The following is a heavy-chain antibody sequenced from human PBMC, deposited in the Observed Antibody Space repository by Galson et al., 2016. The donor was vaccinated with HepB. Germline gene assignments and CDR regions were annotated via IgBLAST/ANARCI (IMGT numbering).Heavy chain of an antibody. CDR1: GGSIGSSNSY. D-gene: IGHD3-9*01. CDR3: AKDAKLLRYFDWLLSHFDY. Sequence: SETLSLTCTVSGGSIGSSNSYWDWIRQPPGKGLEWIGSIYSSGSTSYNPSLKSRVTISVDTSKNQFSLKVNSVTASDTAVYYCAKDAKLLRYFDWLLSHFDYWGQGTLVTVSS. CDR2: IYSSGST. J-gene: IGHJ4*02. V-gene: IGHV4-39*02.